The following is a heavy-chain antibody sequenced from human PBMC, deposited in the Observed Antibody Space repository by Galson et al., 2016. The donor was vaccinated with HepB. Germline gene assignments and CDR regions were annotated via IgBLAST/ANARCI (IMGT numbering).Heavy chain of an antibody. D-gene: IGHD6-19*01. V-gene: IGHV4-39*01. CDR3: ATGIVVAGKYYYYYMDV. Sequence: SETLSLTCSVSGASISVTEYYWGWIRQPPGRGLEWIGSIYYTESTYYNPSLESRVTISMDTSKNQFSLRLNSVAAADTGVYYCATGIVVAGKYYYYYMDVWGKGTTVTVSS. CDR1: GASISVTEYY. J-gene: IGHJ6*03. CDR2: IYYTEST.